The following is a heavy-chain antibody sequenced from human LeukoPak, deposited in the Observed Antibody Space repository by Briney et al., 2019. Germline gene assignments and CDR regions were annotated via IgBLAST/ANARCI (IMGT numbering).Heavy chain of an antibody. CDR1: GFTFSSYA. CDR2: ISYDGSNK. J-gene: IGHJ4*02. Sequence: PGRSLRLSCAASGFTFSSYAMRWVRQAPGKGLEWVAVISYDGSNKYYADSVKGRFTISRDNSKNTLYLQMNSLRAEDTAVYYCARGPYYYGSGSYYNGYFDYWGQGTLVTVSS. CDR3: ARGPYYYGSGSYYNGYFDY. V-gene: IGHV3-30*04. D-gene: IGHD3-10*01.